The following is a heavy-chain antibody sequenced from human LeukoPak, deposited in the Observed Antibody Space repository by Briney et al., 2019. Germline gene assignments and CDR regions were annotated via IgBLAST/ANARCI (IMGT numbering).Heavy chain of an antibody. J-gene: IGHJ5*02. Sequence: PSEILSLTCTVSGGSISSSNWWSWVRQPPGKGLEWIGEIYHSGSTNYNPSLKSRVTISVDKSKNQFSLKLSSVTAADTAVYYCARGGYYDSSGYYTTAWGQGTLVTVSS. CDR2: IYHSGST. D-gene: IGHD3-22*01. CDR1: GGSISSSNW. CDR3: ARGGYYDSSGYYTTA. V-gene: IGHV4-4*02.